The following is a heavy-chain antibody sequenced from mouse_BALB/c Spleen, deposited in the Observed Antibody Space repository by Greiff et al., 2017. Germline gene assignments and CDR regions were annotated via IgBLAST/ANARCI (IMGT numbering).Heavy chain of an antibody. V-gene: IGHV5-17*02. D-gene: IGHD4-1*01. CDR1: GFTFSSFG. J-gene: IGHJ4*01. CDR2: ISSGSSTI. CDR3: ARPLTHYYAMDY. Sequence: EVNVVESGGGLVQPGGSRKLSCAASGFTFSSFGMHWVRQAPEKGLEWVAYISSGSSTIYYADTVKGRFTISRDNPKNTLFLQMTSLRSEDTAMYYCARPLTHYYAMDYWGQGTSVTVSS.